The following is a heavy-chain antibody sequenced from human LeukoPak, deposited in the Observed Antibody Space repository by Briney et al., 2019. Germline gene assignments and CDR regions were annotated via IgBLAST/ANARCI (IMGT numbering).Heavy chain of an antibody. V-gene: IGHV4-34*01. D-gene: IGHD6-19*01. CDR2: INHSGST. CDR1: GGSFSGYY. CDR3: ARGGKQWLLHNWFDP. Sequence: PSETLSLTCAVYGGSFSGYYWSWIRQPPGKGLEWIGEINHSGSTNYNPSLKSRVTISVDTSKNQFSLKLSSVTAADTAVYYCARGGKQWLLHNWFDPWGQGTLVTVSS. J-gene: IGHJ5*02.